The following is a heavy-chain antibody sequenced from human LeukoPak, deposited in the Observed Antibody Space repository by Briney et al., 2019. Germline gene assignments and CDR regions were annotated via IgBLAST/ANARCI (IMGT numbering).Heavy chain of an antibody. CDR3: ARDSSGWYWFDP. CDR1: GFTFSDYY. Sequence: GGSLRLSCAASGFTFSDYYMSWIRQAPGKGLEWVSYISSSSYTNYADSVKGRFTISRDNAKNSLYLQMNSLRAEVTAVYYCARDSSGWYWFDPWGQGTLVTVSS. D-gene: IGHD6-19*01. J-gene: IGHJ5*02. V-gene: IGHV3-11*05. CDR2: ISSSSYT.